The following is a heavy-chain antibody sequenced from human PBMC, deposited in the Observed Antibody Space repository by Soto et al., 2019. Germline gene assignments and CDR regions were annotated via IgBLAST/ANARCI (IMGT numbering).Heavy chain of an antibody. V-gene: IGHV4-59*01. D-gene: IGHD3-16*01. J-gene: IGHJ4*02. Sequence: PSETLSLTCTVSGGSISNYYWSWIRQPPGKGLEWIGYISYSGNTNYNPSLKSRVTIGLDTSKNQFSLRLTSVAAADTAVYYCAKAVRYAYDSWGQGTLVTVS. CDR3: AKAVRYAYDS. CDR2: ISYSGNT. CDR1: GGSISNYY.